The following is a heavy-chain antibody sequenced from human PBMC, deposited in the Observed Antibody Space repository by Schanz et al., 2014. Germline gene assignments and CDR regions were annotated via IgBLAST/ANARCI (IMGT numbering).Heavy chain of an antibody. V-gene: IGHV3-23*04. CDR1: RFTFTTNA. Sequence: EVQLVESGGGLVQPGGSMRLSCAASRFTFTTNAMSWVRQPPGKGLEWVSAISGNGGSTYFADSVKGRFTISRDNSKNTLYLQMNSLRAEDTAVYYCAKGLMVRGVLWDYWGQGTLVTVSS. D-gene: IGHD3-10*01. CDR3: AKGLMVRGVLWDY. J-gene: IGHJ4*02. CDR2: ISGNGGST.